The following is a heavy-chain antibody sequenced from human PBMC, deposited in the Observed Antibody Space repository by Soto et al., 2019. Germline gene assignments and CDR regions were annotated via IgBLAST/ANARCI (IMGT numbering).Heavy chain of an antibody. J-gene: IGHJ4*02. V-gene: IGHV3-7*01. D-gene: IGHD3-9*01. CDR3: ARPSYYDILTGYYPADY. CDR1: GFTFSSYW. Sequence: GGSLRLSCAASGFTFSSYWMSWVRQAPGKGLEWVANIKQDGSEKYYVDSVKGRFTISRDNAKNSLYLQMNSLRAEDTAVYYCARPSYYDILTGYYPADYWGQGTLVTVSS. CDR2: IKQDGSEK.